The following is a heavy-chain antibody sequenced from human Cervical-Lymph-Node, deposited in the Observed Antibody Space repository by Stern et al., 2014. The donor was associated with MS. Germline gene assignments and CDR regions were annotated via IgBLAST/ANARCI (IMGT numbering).Heavy chain of an antibody. CDR1: GGSISSYY. CDR2: IYYSGST. Sequence: MQLVESGPGLVKPSETLSLTCTVSGGSISSYYWSWIRQPPGKGLEWIGYIYYSGSTNYNPSLKRRVTISVDTSKTPFSLRLSSVTAAATAVYYCAREALAAGGFDYWGQGTLVTVSS. D-gene: IGHD6-25*01. CDR3: AREALAAGGFDY. V-gene: IGHV4-59*01. J-gene: IGHJ4*02.